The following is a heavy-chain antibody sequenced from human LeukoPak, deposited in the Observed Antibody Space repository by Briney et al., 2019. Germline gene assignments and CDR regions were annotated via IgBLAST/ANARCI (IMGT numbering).Heavy chain of an antibody. CDR1: GGSVSSGSYY. D-gene: IGHD3-22*01. Sequence: SETLSLTCTVSGGSVSSGSYYWSWIRQPPGKGLEWIGYIYYSGSTNYNPSLKSRVTISVDTSKNQFALKLSSVTAADTAVYYCASYSYYYDSSGYFDYWGQGTLVTVSS. CDR3: ASYSYYYDSSGYFDY. V-gene: IGHV4-61*01. J-gene: IGHJ4*02. CDR2: IYYSGST.